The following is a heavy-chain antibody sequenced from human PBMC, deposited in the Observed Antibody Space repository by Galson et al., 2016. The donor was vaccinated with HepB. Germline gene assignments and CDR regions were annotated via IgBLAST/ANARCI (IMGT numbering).Heavy chain of an antibody. CDR1: GFTFSDYY. CDR3: AGDARASVYFYYYGIDV. V-gene: IGHV3-11*01. D-gene: IGHD3-10*01. J-gene: IGHJ6*01. CDR2: ISSSGSTI. Sequence: SLRLSCAASGFTFSDYYMSWIRQAPGKGLEWVSYISSSGSTIYYADSVKGRFTISRDNAKNSLYLQTTSLRDEDTAVDYCAGDARASVYFYYYGIDVWGQGTTVTFSS.